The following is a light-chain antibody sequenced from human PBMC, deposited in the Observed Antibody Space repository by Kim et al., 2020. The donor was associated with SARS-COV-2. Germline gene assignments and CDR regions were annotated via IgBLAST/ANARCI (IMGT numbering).Light chain of an antibody. CDR3: QAWDSRAVV. CDR2: QDT. V-gene: IGLV3-1*01. J-gene: IGLJ2*01. Sequence: VYPGQTDSITCSGDKLEDKYVYWDQQKSGQSPVLVIYQDTKRTSGIPERFSGSNSGNTATLTISGTQTMDEADYYCQAWDSRAVVFGGGTQLTVL. CDR1: KLEDKY.